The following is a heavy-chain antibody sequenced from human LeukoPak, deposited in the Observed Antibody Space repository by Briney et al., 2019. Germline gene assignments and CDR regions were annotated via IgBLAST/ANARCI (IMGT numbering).Heavy chain of an antibody. CDR2: ISGSGGST. D-gene: IGHD3-22*01. J-gene: IGHJ4*02. V-gene: IGHV3-23*01. CDR3: AKGDYYGSSGYNYFDY. CDR1: GFTFSSYA. Sequence: GGSLRLSCAASGFTFSSYAMSWVRQAPGKGLEWVSAISGSGGSTYYADSVKGRFTISRDNSKNTLYLQMNSLRAEDTAVYYCAKGDYYGSSGYNYFDYWGQGTLVTVSS.